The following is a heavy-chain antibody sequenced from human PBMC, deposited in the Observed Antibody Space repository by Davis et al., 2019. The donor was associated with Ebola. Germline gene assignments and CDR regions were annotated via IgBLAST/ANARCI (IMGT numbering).Heavy chain of an antibody. CDR1: GFTFSSYN. D-gene: IGHD6-13*01. Sequence: GESLKISCAASGFTFSSYNLNWVRQAPGKGLEWVSYISSSGTTIYYADSVKGRFTISRDNAKNSLYLQMNSLRAEDTAVYYCARDDIAAAERPSDIWGQGTMVTVSS. CDR3: ARDDIAAAERPSDI. J-gene: IGHJ3*02. CDR2: ISSSGTTI. V-gene: IGHV3-48*03.